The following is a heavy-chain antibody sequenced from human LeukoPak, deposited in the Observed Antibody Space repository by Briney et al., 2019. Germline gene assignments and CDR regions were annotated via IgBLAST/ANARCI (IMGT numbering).Heavy chain of an antibody. CDR1: GYSISSGYY. D-gene: IGHD5-12*01. Sequence: SETLSLTCTVSGYSISSGYYWGWIRQPPGKGLEWIGSIYHSGSTYYNPSLKSRVTISVDTSKNQFSLKLSSVTAADTAVYYCASLVATIFYWGQGTLVTVSS. CDR3: ASLVATIFY. J-gene: IGHJ4*02. CDR2: IYHSGST. V-gene: IGHV4-38-2*02.